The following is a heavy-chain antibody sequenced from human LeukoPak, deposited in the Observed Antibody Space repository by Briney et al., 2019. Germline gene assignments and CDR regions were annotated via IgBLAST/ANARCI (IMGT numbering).Heavy chain of an antibody. D-gene: IGHD2-2*01. V-gene: IGHV3-33*01. CDR2: IWYDGSNK. J-gene: IGHJ4*02. Sequence: PGGSLRLSCAASGFTFSVYGINWVRQAPGKGLEWVAIIWYDGSNKYFAESVMGRFTISKDNSKNTVYLQMNSLRIEGTAVYHCARAGIGNALDYWGQGTQVTVSS. CDR1: GFTFSVYG. CDR3: ARAGIGNALDY.